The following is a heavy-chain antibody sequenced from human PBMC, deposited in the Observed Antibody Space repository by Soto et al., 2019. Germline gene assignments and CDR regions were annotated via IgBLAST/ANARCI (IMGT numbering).Heavy chain of an antibody. CDR1: GYSFTSYW. CDR3: ATQRDGGLFDN. V-gene: IGHV5-51*01. J-gene: IGHJ4*02. CDR2: INPGDSDT. D-gene: IGHD3-16*01. Sequence: EVQLVQSGTEVKKPGESLKISCHGTGYSFTSYWIGWVRQMPGKGLEWMTIINPGDSDTRYSPSFKGQVTISVDKSINTADLQWSSLEASDTAVYYCATQRDGGLFDNGGQGTLRTVSS.